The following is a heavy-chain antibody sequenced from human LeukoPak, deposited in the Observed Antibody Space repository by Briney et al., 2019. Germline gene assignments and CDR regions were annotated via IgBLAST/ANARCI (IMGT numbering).Heavy chain of an antibody. D-gene: IGHD2-21*01. CDR2: ISYDGTNK. CDR3: AKDRADAYSGITYYFDF. Sequence: SGGSLRLSCAASGFTFRSYGMHWVRQAPGKGLEWVAVISYDGTNKYYADSVKGRFTISRDNSKNTLYMHMNSRRAEDTAVYYCAKDRADAYSGITYYFDFWGQGTLVTVSS. CDR1: GFTFRSYG. J-gene: IGHJ4*02. V-gene: IGHV3-30*18.